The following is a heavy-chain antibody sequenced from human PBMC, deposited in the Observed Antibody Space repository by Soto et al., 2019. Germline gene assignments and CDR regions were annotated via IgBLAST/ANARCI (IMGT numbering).Heavy chain of an antibody. V-gene: IGHV5-51*03. CDR2: IFPADSDT. CDR3: ATPYGGFDY. CDR1: GYSFSTYW. Sequence: EVQLVQSGAEVKKPGESLKISCQGSGYSFSTYWIGWVRQMPGKGLEWMGIIFPADSDTRYSPSFQGQVTISADKSIRTAYLKWKSLKASDTAMYYCATPYGGFDYWGQGTLVTVSS. J-gene: IGHJ4*02. D-gene: IGHD4-17*01.